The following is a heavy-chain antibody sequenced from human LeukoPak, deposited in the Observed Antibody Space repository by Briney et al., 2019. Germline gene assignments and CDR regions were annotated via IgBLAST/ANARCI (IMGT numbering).Heavy chain of an antibody. D-gene: IGHD1-26*01. J-gene: IGHJ4*02. V-gene: IGHV3-11*01. CDR2: IGTRSNPI. CDR1: GFSFSDFY. Sequence: GGSLRLSCAASGFSFSDFYMSWIRQAPGMGLEWISYIGTRSNPIYYADSVKGRFTISRDDAKNSLYLQMNSLRDEDTAAYFCAREARGSGRDFDYWGQGILVTVSS. CDR3: AREARGSGRDFDY.